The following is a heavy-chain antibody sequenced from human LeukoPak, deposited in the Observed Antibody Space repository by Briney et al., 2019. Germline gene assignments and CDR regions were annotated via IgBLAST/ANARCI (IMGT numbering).Heavy chain of an antibody. Sequence: SETLSLTCNVSGGSISSSTYYWGWIRQPPGKGLEWIGSIYNSGSTYYNPSLKSRVTMSVDTSENQFSLKLSSVTAADTAVYYCATTVGSYFDYWSQGTLVTVSS. D-gene: IGHD3-16*01. CDR2: IYNSGST. CDR1: GGSISSSTYY. J-gene: IGHJ4*02. V-gene: IGHV4-39*07. CDR3: ATTVGSYFDY.